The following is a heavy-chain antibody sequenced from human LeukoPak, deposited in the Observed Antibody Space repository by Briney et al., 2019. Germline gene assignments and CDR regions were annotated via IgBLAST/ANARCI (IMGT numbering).Heavy chain of an antibody. CDR1: GGSISSYY. V-gene: IGHV4-4*07. CDR2: IYTSGST. Sequence: SETLSLICSVSGGSISSYYWSWIRQLAGKGLEWIGRIYTSGSTNYNPSLKSRVTMSVDTSKNQFSLKLSSVTAADTAVYYCARDLGCSSTSCPYYYDSSGEPHIGMDVWGQGTTVTVSS. CDR3: ARDLGCSSTSCPYYYDSSGEPHIGMDV. J-gene: IGHJ6*02. D-gene: IGHD3-22*01.